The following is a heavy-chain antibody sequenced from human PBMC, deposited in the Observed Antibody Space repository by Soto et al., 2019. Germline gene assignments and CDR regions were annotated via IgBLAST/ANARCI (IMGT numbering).Heavy chain of an antibody. J-gene: IGHJ6*02. Sequence: SETLSLTCAISGDSVSSNSAAWNWIRQSPSRGLEWLGRTYYRSKWYYGYAVSVKSRITIKPDTSKNQFSLQLNSVTPEDTAVYYCARIHSSSSSDMDVWGQGTTVTVSS. CDR3: ARIHSSSSSDMDV. V-gene: IGHV6-1*01. D-gene: IGHD6-6*01. CDR1: GDSVSSNSAA. CDR2: TYYRSKWYY.